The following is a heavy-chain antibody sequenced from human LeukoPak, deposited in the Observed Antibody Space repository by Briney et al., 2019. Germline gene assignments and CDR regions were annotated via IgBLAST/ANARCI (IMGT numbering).Heavy chain of an antibody. CDR1: GFIVSSNY. D-gene: IGHD3-10*01. V-gene: IGHV3-66*02. Sequence: QSGGSLRLSCAASGFIVSSNYMSWVRQAPGKGLEWVSVIYSGGNTYYADSVKGRFTISRDNSKNTLYLQMNSLRAEDTAVYYCARSVRRACSPFDYWGQGTLVTVSS. J-gene: IGHJ4*02. CDR3: ARSVRRACSPFDY. CDR2: IYSGGNT.